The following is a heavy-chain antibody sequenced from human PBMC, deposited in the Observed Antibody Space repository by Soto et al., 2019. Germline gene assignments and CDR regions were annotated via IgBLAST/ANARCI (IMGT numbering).Heavy chain of an antibody. D-gene: IGHD2-2*01. V-gene: IGHV1-2*04. CDR2: INPNSGGT. CDR1: GYTFTGYY. CDR3: ARGPAAIPIHYYYYYGMDV. J-gene: IGHJ6*02. Sequence: ASVKVSCKASGYTFTGYYRHWVRQAPGQGLEWLGWINPNSGGTNYAQKFQGWVTMTRDTSISTAYMELSRLRSDDTAVYYCARGPAAIPIHYYYYYGMDVWGQGTTVTVSS.